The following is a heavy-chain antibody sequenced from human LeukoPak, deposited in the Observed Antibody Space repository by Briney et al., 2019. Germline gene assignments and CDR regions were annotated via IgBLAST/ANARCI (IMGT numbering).Heavy chain of an antibody. V-gene: IGHV4-61*09. CDR1: GGSISSGSYY. CDR2: VFTRGTT. Sequence: ASETLSLTCTVSGGSISSGSYYWNWIRQPAGKRLEWLGHVFTRGTTNYNPSLKSRVTMSVDTSKNQFSLKLSSVTAADTAVYYCARDKYLLDGSGSRDNWFDPWGQGTLVTVSS. D-gene: IGHD3-10*01. CDR3: ARDKYLLDGSGSRDNWFDP. J-gene: IGHJ5*02.